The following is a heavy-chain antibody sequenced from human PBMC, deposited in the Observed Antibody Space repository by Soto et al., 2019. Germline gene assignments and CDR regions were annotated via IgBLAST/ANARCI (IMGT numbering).Heavy chain of an antibody. V-gene: IGHV3-53*01. CDR1: GLTVSNNY. CDR2: IYSGGST. D-gene: IGHD2-2*01. Sequence: EVQLVESGGGLIQPGGSLRLSCAASGLTVSNNYMTWVRQAPGKGLEWVSGIYSGGSTYYADSVKGRFSISRDNSKTTLYLQMNSLRAEDTAVYFCARWRRGSTVDFWGQGTLVTVSS. J-gene: IGHJ4*02. CDR3: ARWRRGSTVDF.